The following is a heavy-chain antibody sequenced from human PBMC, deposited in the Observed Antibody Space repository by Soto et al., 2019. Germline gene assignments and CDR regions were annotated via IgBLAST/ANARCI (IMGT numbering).Heavy chain of an antibody. J-gene: IGHJ4*02. CDR1: GFTFGSST. CDR2: IGGSGIST. D-gene: IGHD6-19*01. CDR3: AKGRRTSGWLLDY. V-gene: IGHV3-23*01. Sequence: EVQLLESGGGLVQPGGSLRLSCAASGFTFGSSTMRWVRQALGKGLEWVAGIGGSGISTYYADSVKGRFTISRDNSKNTLYVQMHTLRAEDTAIYYCAKGRRTSGWLLDYWGQGALVTVSS.